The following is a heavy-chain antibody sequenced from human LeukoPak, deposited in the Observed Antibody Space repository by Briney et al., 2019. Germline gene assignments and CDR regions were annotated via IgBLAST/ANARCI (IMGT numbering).Heavy chain of an antibody. CDR2: ISSSGSTF. V-gene: IGHV3-11*01. CDR1: GFTFSDYY. Sequence: GGSLRLSRAASGFTFSDYYMSWIRQAPGKGLEWVSYISSSGSTFYYADSLKGRFTISRDNAKNSLDLQMNSLRAEDTAVYYCARAGRGFSYGNMDSWGQGTLVTVSS. CDR3: ARAGRGFSYGNMDS. D-gene: IGHD5-18*01. J-gene: IGHJ4*02.